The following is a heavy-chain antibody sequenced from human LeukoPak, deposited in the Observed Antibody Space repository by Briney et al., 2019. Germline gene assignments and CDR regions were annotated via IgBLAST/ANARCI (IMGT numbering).Heavy chain of an antibody. Sequence: GRSLRLSCAASGFTFDDYAMHWVRHAPGKGLEWVSGISWNSGSIGYADSVKGRFTISRDNAKNSLYLQMNSLRAEDTALYYCAKDMMATIKRGSAIDYWGQGTLVTVSS. V-gene: IGHV3-9*01. D-gene: IGHD5-24*01. J-gene: IGHJ4*02. CDR1: GFTFDDYA. CDR2: ISWNSGSI. CDR3: AKDMMATIKRGSAIDY.